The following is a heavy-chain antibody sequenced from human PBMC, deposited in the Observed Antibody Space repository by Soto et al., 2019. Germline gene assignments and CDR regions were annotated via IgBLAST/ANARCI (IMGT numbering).Heavy chain of an antibody. D-gene: IGHD3-22*01. Sequence: VQLVESGGGEVQPGRSLRLSCAASGFTYTDFALHWVRQAPGKGLEWVAIISYDGSDKYYADSVKGRFAISRDNPKNTLYLEMNSLRPEDTAVYFCARRAWDSYYAIDVWGQGTTVPVFS. CDR1: GFTYTDFA. V-gene: IGHV3-30*09. CDR2: ISYDGSDK. CDR3: ARRAWDSYYAIDV. J-gene: IGHJ6*02.